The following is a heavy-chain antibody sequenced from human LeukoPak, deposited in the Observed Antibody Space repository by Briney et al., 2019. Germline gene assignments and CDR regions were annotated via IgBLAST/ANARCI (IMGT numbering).Heavy chain of an antibody. Sequence: SETLSLTCTVSGGSISSSSYYWGWIRQPPGKGLEWIGSIYYSGSTYYNPSLKSRVTISVDTSKNQFSLKLSSMTAADTAVYYCARSAAAGTLWGQGTLVTVSS. V-gene: IGHV4-39*01. CDR1: GGSISSSSYY. J-gene: IGHJ4*02. D-gene: IGHD6-13*01. CDR2: IYYSGST. CDR3: ARSAAAGTL.